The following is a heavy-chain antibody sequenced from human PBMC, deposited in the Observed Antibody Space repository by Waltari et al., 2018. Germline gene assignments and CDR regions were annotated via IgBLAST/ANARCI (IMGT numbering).Heavy chain of an antibody. V-gene: IGHV3-23*04. Sequence: EVQLVESGGGLVQPGGSLRLSCAASGFTFSSDAMRRVRQAPGKGLEWVSAISGSGGSTYYADSVKGRFTISRDNSKNTLYLQMNSLRAEDTAVYYCAKGRSIDDAFDIWGQGTMVTVSS. CDR1: GFTFSSDA. D-gene: IGHD6-6*01. J-gene: IGHJ3*02. CDR3: AKGRSIDDAFDI. CDR2: ISGSGGST.